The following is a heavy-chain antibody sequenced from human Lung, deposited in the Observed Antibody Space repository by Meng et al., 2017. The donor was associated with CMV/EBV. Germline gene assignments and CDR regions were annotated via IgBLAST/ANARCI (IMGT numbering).Heavy chain of an antibody. V-gene: IGHV4-4*07. CDR2: IYTSGST. J-gene: IGHJ1*01. Sequence: QAELQETGPGLVKASETLSLTCTGTGGSIRSYYWSWIRQPAGKGLEWIGRIYTSGSTNYNPSLKSRVTMSVDTSKNQFSLKLSSVTAADTAVYYCARGSRDEAFQHWGQGTLVTVSS. CDR1: GGSIRSYY. CDR3: ARGSRDEAFQH. D-gene: IGHD5-24*01.